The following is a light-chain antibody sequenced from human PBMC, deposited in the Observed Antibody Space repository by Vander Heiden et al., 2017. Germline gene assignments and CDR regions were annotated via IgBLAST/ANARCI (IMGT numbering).Light chain of an antibody. V-gene: IGLV3-25*03. Sequence: SYELTQPPSVSVSPGQTARITCSGDALPKQHAYWYQQKPGQAPVLVIYKDSERPSGIPERFSGSSSGTTVTLTIGGVQAEDEADYYCQSADSSGTYVVFGGGTKLTVL. CDR1: ALPKQH. CDR2: KDS. CDR3: QSADSSGTYVV. J-gene: IGLJ2*01.